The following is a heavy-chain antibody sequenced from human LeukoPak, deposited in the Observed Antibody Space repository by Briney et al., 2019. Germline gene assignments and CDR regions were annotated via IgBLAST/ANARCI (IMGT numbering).Heavy chain of an antibody. CDR2: IYYSGST. V-gene: IGHV4-59*01. J-gene: IGHJ4*02. Sequence: SETLSLTCAVYGESFGGYYWSWIRQPPGKGLEWIGYIYYSGSTNYNPSLKSRVTISVATSKNQFSLKLSSVTAADTAVYYCARGGILTGYDFDYWGQGTLVTVSS. CDR3: ARGGILTGYDFDY. CDR1: GESFGGYY. D-gene: IGHD3-9*01.